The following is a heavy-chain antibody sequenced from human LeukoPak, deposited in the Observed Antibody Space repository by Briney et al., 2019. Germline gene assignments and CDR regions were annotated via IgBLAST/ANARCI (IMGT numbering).Heavy chain of an antibody. Sequence: SVKVSCKASGGTFSRYAISWVRQAPGQGLEWMGGIIPIFGTANYAQKFQGRVTITTDESTSTAYMELSSLRSEDTAVYYCARNEGYYYDSSGYYNYWGQGTLVTVSS. CDR3: ARNEGYYYDSSGYYNY. CDR1: GGTFSRYA. J-gene: IGHJ4*02. V-gene: IGHV1-69*05. D-gene: IGHD3-22*01. CDR2: IIPIFGTA.